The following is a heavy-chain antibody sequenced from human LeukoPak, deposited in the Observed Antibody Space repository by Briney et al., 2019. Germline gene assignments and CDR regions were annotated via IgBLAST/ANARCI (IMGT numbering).Heavy chain of an antibody. CDR1: GYSFTSYW. V-gene: IGHV5-51*01. CDR2: IYPGDSDT. J-gene: IGHJ4*02. D-gene: IGHD3-10*01. Sequence: GESLKISCKGSGYSFTSYWIGWVRQMPGKGLEWMGIIYPGDSDTRYSPSFQGQVTISADKSISTAYLQWSSLKASDTAMYYCARPYGSGSPGGYYFDYWGQGTLVTVSS. CDR3: ARPYGSGSPGGYYFDY.